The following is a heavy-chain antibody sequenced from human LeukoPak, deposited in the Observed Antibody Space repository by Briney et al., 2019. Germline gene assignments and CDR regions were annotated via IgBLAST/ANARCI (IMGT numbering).Heavy chain of an antibody. CDR2: ISHDGNKK. J-gene: IGHJ6*02. Sequence: GGSLRLSCAASGFSLTSNGMHWVRQAPGKGLEWVAFISHDGNKKYYADAVKGRFTVSRDSSKSTLFLQMDSLRRDDTAVYYCARDIRVRYMPMVRAVEYYQYHAMDVWGQGTTVTVYS. CDR1: GFSLTSNG. CDR3: ARDIRVRYMPMVRAVEYYQYHAMDV. V-gene: IGHV3-30*03. D-gene: IGHD3-10*01.